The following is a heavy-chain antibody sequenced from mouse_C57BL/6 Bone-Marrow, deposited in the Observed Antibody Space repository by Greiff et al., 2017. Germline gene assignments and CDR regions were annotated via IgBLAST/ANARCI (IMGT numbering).Heavy chain of an antibody. V-gene: IGHV1-55*01. CDR3: AREDEDYDVSWFAY. Sequence: QVQLQQPGAELVKPGASVKMSCKASGYTFTSYWITWVKQRPGQGLEWIGDIYPGSGSTNYSEKFKSKATLTVDTSSSTAYMQLSSLTSEDSAVYYCAREDEDYDVSWFAYWGQGTLVTVSA. D-gene: IGHD2-4*01. CDR2: IYPGSGST. J-gene: IGHJ3*01. CDR1: GYTFTSYW.